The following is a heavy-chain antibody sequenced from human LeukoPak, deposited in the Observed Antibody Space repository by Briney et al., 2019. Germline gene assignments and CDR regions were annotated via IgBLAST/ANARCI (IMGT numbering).Heavy chain of an antibody. Sequence: PGGSLRLSCAASGFTFDDYAVHWVRQAPGKGVEWVSLISGYGGSTYYAHSVKGRFPISRDNSKNSLYLQMNSLRTEDTALYYCAKDPYYDSSGYYGGDFDYWGQGTLVTVSS. CDR2: ISGYGGST. J-gene: IGHJ4*02. D-gene: IGHD3-22*01. CDR3: AKDPYYDSSGYYGGDFDY. CDR1: GFTFDDYA. V-gene: IGHV3-43*02.